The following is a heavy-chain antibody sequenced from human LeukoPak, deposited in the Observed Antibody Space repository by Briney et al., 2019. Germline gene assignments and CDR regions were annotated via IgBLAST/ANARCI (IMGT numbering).Heavy chain of an antibody. D-gene: IGHD3-10*02. V-gene: IGHV1-46*01. J-gene: IGHJ4*02. CDR1: GYTFTSYD. Sequence: ASVKVSCKASGYTFTSYDINWVRQAPGQGLEWMGIINPSGGSTSYAQKFQGRVTMARDTSTSTVYMELSSLRSEDTAVYYCARGPYVDFDYWGQGTLVTVSS. CDR2: INPSGGST. CDR3: ARGPYVDFDY.